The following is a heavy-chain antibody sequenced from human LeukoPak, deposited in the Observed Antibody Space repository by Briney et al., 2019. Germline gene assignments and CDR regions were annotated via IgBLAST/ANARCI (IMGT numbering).Heavy chain of an antibody. D-gene: IGHD3-10*01. CDR2: INHSGST. V-gene: IGHV4-34*01. J-gene: IGHJ4*02. CDR1: GGSFSGYY. Sequence: ASETLSLTCAVYGGSFSGYYWSWIRQPPGKGLEWIWEINHSGSTNYNPSLKSRVPISVVSSKNQVSLRLSSVTAAETAVYYCARRATNSRITMVRGVIVAANNHHFDYWGQGTLVTVSS. CDR3: ARRATNSRITMVRGVIVAANNHHFDY.